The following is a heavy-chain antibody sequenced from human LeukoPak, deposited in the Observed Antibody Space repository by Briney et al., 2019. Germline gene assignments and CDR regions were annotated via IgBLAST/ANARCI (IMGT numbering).Heavy chain of an antibody. V-gene: IGHV3-33*01. CDR2: IWYDGSNK. CDR1: GFTFSSCG. Sequence: PGRSLRLSCAASGFTFSSCGMHWVRQAPGKGLEWVAVIWYDGSNKYYADSVKGRFTISRDNSKNTLYLQVNSLRAEDTAVYYCASYVLGDAFDIWGQGTMVTVSS. J-gene: IGHJ3*02. D-gene: IGHD3-3*02. CDR3: ASYVLGDAFDI.